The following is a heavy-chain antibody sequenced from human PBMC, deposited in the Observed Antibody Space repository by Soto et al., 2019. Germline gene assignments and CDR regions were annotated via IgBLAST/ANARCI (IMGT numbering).Heavy chain of an antibody. J-gene: IGHJ5*02. V-gene: IGHV4-4*07. CDR1: GGAITAYY. Sequence: SETLSLTCAVSGGAITAYYWSWIRQPVGEGLQWIGRVYSTGSTNYNPSLRSRVTMSVDTSQNQFFLRLSSVTAADTAVYYCARDEYYDSNNWFDHWGQGILVTVSS. CDR3: ARDEYYDSNNWFDH. D-gene: IGHD3-22*01. CDR2: VYSTGST.